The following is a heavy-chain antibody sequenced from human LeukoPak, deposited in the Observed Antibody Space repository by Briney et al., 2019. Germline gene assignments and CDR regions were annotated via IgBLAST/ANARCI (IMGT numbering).Heavy chain of an antibody. CDR2: IYYSGHT. CDR3: ARLSGYSSGWYDY. V-gene: IGHV4-39*01. CDR1: GDSITSSTYY. J-gene: IGHJ4*02. Sequence: SETLSLTCTVSGDSITSSTYYWGWIRQPPGKGLEWIGTIYYSGHTYYNPSLKSRVTISVDTSKNQFSLKLTSVTATDTAVYFCARLSGYSSGWYDYWGQGTLVTASS. D-gene: IGHD6-19*01.